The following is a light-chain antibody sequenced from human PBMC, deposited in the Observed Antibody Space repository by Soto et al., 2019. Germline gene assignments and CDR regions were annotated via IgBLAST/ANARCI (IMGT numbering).Light chain of an antibody. Sequence: QPVLTQSPSASASLGASVKLTCTLSSGHSSYAIAWHQQQPRKGPRYLMKLNSDGSHSKGDGIPGRFSGSSSGAERYLTISSLQSEDEGDYYCQTWGTGIQVFGGGTKLTVL. J-gene: IGLJ2*01. CDR1: SGHSSYA. V-gene: IGLV4-69*01. CDR3: QTWGTGIQV. CDR2: LNSDGSH.